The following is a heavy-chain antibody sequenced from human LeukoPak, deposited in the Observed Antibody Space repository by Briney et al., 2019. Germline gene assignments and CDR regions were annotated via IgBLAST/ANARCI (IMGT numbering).Heavy chain of an antibody. Sequence: ASVKVSRKASGGTFSSYAISWVRQAPGQGLEWMGRIIPILGIANYAQKFQGRVTITADKSTSTAYMELSSLRSEDTAVYYCARVGGLGGYSGYESLDYWGQGTLVTVSS. J-gene: IGHJ4*02. CDR2: IIPILGIA. CDR1: GGTFSSYA. D-gene: IGHD5-12*01. V-gene: IGHV1-69*04. CDR3: ARVGGLGGYSGYESLDY.